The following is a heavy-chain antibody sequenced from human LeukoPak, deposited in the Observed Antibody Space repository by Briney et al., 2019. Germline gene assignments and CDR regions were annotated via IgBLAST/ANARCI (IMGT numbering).Heavy chain of an antibody. D-gene: IGHD6-19*01. CDR2: IRSSGPTI. CDR3: ARDRGAVTDVFDY. CDR1: GLTFSDYH. Sequence: GGSPRLSRVASGLTFSDYHMSWIRQAPGKGLEWDSYIRSSGPTIHYADSVKGRFTISRDNAQHSLYLQMNSLRAEHTAVYYCARDRGAVTDVFDYWGQGTLVTVSS. V-gene: IGHV3-11*04. J-gene: IGHJ4*02.